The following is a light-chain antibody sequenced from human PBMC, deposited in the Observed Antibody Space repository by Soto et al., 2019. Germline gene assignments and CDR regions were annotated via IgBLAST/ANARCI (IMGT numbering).Light chain of an antibody. V-gene: IGLV2-14*01. J-gene: IGLJ1*01. CDR3: SSYTSSSIDYV. CDR1: SSDVGGYNY. Sequence: QSVLTQPASVSGSPGQSITISCTGTSSDVGGYNYVSCYQQHPGKAPKLMIYEVSNRPSGVSNRFSGSKSGNTASLTISGLQAEDEADYYCSSYTSSSIDYVFGTGTKVTVL. CDR2: EVS.